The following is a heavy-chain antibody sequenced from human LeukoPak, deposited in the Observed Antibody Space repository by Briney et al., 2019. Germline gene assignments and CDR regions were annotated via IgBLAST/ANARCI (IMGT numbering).Heavy chain of an antibody. CDR2: ISYEGSNK. V-gene: IGHV3-30*18. Sequence: GGSLRLSCAASGFTFSSYGMHWGRQAPGKGLEWVAVISYEGSNKYYADSVKSRFTISRDNPKNTRYLQMKSLSAEETAVYYCAKGYDSSGYYYGDFFDYWGQGTLVTVSS. CDR3: AKGYDSSGYYYGDFFDY. J-gene: IGHJ4*02. D-gene: IGHD3-22*01. CDR1: GFTFSSYG.